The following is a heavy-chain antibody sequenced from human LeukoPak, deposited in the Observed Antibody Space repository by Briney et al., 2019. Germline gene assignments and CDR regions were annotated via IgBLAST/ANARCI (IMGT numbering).Heavy chain of an antibody. CDR3: ATVFRQYSSGWYTHDAFDI. V-gene: IGHV1-2*06. CDR2: INPNTSGS. CDR1: GYTVTSYY. J-gene: IGHJ3*02. D-gene: IGHD6-19*01. Sequence: ASVKVSCKASGYTVTSYYMHWVRHAHGPGLELVGRINPNTSGSNYAQKFQGRVTMTRDTSISSAYMELSRLRSDDTAVYYCATVFRQYSSGWYTHDAFDIWGQGTMVTVSS.